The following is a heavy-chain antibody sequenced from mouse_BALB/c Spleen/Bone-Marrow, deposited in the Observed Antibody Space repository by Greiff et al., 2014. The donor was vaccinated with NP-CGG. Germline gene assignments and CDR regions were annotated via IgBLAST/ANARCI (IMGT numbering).Heavy chain of an antibody. J-gene: IGHJ4*01. CDR1: GYTFTSYY. CDR3: ARDTMDY. CDR2: IYPGNVNT. V-gene: IGHV1S56*01. Sequence: VKLQESGPELVKPGASVRISRKASGYTFTSYYIHWVKQRPGQGLEWIGWIYPGNVNTKYNEKFKGKATLTADKSSSTAYMQLSSLTSEDSAVYFCARDTMDYWGQGTSVTVSS.